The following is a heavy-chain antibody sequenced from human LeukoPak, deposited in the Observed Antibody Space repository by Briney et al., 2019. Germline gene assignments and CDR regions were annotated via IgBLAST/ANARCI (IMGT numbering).Heavy chain of an antibody. D-gene: IGHD6-19*01. Sequence: GGSLRLSCAASGFTFDSYAMTWVRQAPGKGLEWVSTISGSGVSTFYADSVKGRFTISRDNSKNTLYLQMNSLRAEDTAVYYCAKDRGAGSSGWYEGYWGQGTLVTVSS. V-gene: IGHV3-23*01. CDR2: ISGSGVST. CDR3: AKDRGAGSSGWYEGY. J-gene: IGHJ4*02. CDR1: GFTFDSYA.